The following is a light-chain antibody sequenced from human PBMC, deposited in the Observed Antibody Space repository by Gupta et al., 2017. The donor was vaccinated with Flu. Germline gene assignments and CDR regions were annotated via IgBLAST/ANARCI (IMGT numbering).Light chain of an antibody. Sequence: TVPLDCASSTGAVTTDYYPNWIQQRPGQAPRALIYSTTNRHSWTPARFSGSLLGGKAALTLSGVQPEDEADYYCLLYYGGNQGVFGGGTRLTVL. J-gene: IGLJ3*02. V-gene: IGLV7-43*01. CDR2: STT. CDR1: TGAVTTDYY. CDR3: LLYYGGNQGV.